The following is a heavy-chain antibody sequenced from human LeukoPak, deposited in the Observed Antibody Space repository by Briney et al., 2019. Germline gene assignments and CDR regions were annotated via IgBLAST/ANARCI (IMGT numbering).Heavy chain of an antibody. J-gene: IGHJ3*02. CDR2: IYTSGST. CDR1: GGSISSYY. CDR3: ARDRSYSSSWYGGLDAFDI. Sequence: SETLALTCTVSGGSISSYYWSWIRQPAGKGLEWIGRIYTSGSTNYNPSLKSRVTMSVDTSKNQFSLKLSSVTAADTAVYYCARDRSYSSSWYGGLDAFDIWGQGTMVTVSS. V-gene: IGHV4-4*07. D-gene: IGHD6-13*01.